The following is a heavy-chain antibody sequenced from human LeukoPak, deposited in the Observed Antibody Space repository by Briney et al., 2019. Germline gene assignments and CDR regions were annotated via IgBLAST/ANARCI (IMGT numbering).Heavy chain of an antibody. Sequence: GGSLRLSCAASGFTFSSYAMHWVRQAPGKGLEWVAVISYDGSNKYYADSVKGRFTISRDNSKNTLYLQMNSLRAEDTAVYYCARADGLMVYGIDYWGLGTLVTVSS. CDR3: ARADGLMVYGIDY. V-gene: IGHV3-30-3*01. CDR1: GFTFSSYA. D-gene: IGHD2-8*01. CDR2: ISYDGSNK. J-gene: IGHJ4*02.